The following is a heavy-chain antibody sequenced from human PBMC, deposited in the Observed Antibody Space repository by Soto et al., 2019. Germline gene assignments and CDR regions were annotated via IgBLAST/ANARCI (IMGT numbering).Heavy chain of an antibody. CDR3: ARVRIAARCIDP. CDR1: GGSISSYY. D-gene: IGHD6-6*01. V-gene: IGHV4-59*01. CDR2: IYYSGST. J-gene: IGHJ5*02. Sequence: QVQLQESGPGLVKPSETLSLTCTVSGGSISSYYWSWIRQPPGKGLEWIGYIYYSGSTNYNPSLKSRXXIXVXXSKNQFSLKLSSVTAADTAVYYCARVRIAARCIDPWGQGTLVTVSS.